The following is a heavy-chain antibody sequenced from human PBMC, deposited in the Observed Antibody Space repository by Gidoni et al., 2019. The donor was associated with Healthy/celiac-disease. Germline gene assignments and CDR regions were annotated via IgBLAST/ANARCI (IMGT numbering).Heavy chain of an antibody. J-gene: IGHJ4*02. CDR1: GFPFSSYA. CDR3: AKGWELFDY. CDR2: ISGSGGST. Sequence: EVQLLEYGGGLVQPGGSLSLSSAASGFPFSSYAMSWVRQAPGQGLEWFSAISGSGGSTYYADSMKGRFTSSRDNSKNTLDLQMNSLRAEDTAVYYCAKGWELFDYWGQGTLVTVSS. V-gene: IGHV3-23*01. D-gene: IGHD1-26*01.